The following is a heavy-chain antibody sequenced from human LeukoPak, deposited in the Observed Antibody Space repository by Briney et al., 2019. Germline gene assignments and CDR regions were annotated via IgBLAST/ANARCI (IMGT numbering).Heavy chain of an antibody. V-gene: IGHV4-39*01. CDR3: ARKQWVMYYFDS. Sequence: VQPSETLSLTCTVSGGSISISNYYWGWLRQPPGKGLEWIGSFYYSGSTYYNPSLKSRVTISVDTSKSQFSLKLSSVTAADTAVYYCARKQWVMYYFDSWGQGTLATVSS. D-gene: IGHD6-19*01. CDR1: GGSISISNYY. CDR2: FYYSGST. J-gene: IGHJ4*02.